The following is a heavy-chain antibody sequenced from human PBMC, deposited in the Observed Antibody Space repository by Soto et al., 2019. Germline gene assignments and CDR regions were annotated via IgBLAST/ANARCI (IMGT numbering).Heavy chain of an antibody. D-gene: IGHD4-4*01. CDR3: ARNLRHDYSPWWFDP. V-gene: IGHV3-33*01. CDR2: IWYDGSNK. Sequence: QVQLVESGGGVVQPGRSLRLSCAASGFTFSSYGMHWVRQAPGKGLEWVAVIWYDGSNKYYADSVKGRFTISRDNSKNTLYLQMNSLRAEDTAVYYCARNLRHDYSPWWFDPWGQGTLVTVSS. J-gene: IGHJ5*02. CDR1: GFTFSSYG.